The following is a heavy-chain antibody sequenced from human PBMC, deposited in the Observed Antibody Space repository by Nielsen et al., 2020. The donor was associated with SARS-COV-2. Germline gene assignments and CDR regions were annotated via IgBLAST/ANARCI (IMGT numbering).Heavy chain of an antibody. CDR2: ISYTGST. CDR1: GASISSNNW. J-gene: IGHJ6*03. V-gene: IGHV4-4*02. CDR3: ARRSIVVVPSPILGLGPYFSCYYIDV. Sequence: SETLSLTCAVSGASISSNNWWSWVRQPPGKGLEWVGEISYTGSTNYNPSLKSRVTMSVDKSKNQFSLKLTSVTAADTAVYYCARRSIVVVPSPILGLGPYFSCYYIDVWGKGTTVTVSS. D-gene: IGHD2-2*02.